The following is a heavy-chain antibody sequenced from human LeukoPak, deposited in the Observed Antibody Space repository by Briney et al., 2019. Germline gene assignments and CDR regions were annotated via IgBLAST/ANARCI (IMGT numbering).Heavy chain of an antibody. D-gene: IGHD2-2*01. V-gene: IGHV1-18*01. CDR2: ISAYNGNT. CDR3: AGGMGYCSSTSCLYYYYYGMDV. CDR1: GYTFTSYG. J-gene: IGHJ6*02. Sequence: ASVKVSCKASGYTFTSYGISWVRQAPGQGLEWMGWISAYNGNTNYAQKLQGRVTMTTDTSTSTAYMELRSLRSDDTAVYYCAGGMGYCSSTSCLYYYYYGMDVWGQGTTVTVSS.